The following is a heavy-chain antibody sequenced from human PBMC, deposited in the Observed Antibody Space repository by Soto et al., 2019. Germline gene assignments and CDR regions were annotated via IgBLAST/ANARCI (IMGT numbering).Heavy chain of an antibody. CDR2: IYYSGST. D-gene: IGHD3-10*01. CDR1: DGSISSGGYY. Sequence: QVQLQESGPGLVKPSQTLSLTCTVSDGSISSGGYYWSWIRQRPGKGLEWIGYIYYSGSTYYNPSLKSRVTISLDTSKNQLSLKLSSVTAADTAVYYCPWGQLNYSGSGSYFDYWGQGTLVTVSS. J-gene: IGHJ4*02. CDR3: PWGQLNYSGSGSYFDY. V-gene: IGHV4-31*03.